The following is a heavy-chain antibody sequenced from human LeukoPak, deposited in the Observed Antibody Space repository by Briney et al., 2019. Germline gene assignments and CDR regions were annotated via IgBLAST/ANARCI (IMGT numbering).Heavy chain of an antibody. J-gene: IGHJ4*02. CDR1: VFTFSSYG. CDR3: AKERDLVAVTYYFDY. D-gene: IGHD2-15*01. V-gene: IGHV3-30*02. CDR2: IRNDGSDK. Sequence: PGGSLRLSCAASVFTFSSYGIHWVRQAPGKGLEWVAFIRNDGSDKYYADSVKGRFAVSRDNSKNTVYLQMNSLRVEDAAVYYCAKERDLVAVTYYFDYWGQGTLVTVSS.